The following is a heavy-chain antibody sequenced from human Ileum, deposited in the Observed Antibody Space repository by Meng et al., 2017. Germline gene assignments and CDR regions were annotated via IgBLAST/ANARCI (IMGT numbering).Heavy chain of an antibody. D-gene: IGHD6-13*01. CDR1: GYTFTSYY. Sequence: ASVKVSCKASGYTFTSYYIHWVRQAPGQGLEYMGIIRPSGGITSYAQKFQGRVTMTRDTSTSTVYMEVNSLRSEDTAVYYCARGVDAGTDFWGQGTLVTVSS. CDR2: IRPSGGIT. J-gene: IGHJ4*02. V-gene: IGHV1-46*01. CDR3: ARGVDAGTDF.